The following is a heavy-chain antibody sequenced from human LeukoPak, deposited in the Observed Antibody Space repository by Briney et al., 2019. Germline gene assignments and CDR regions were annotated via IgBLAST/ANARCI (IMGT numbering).Heavy chain of an antibody. CDR2: IYYSGST. J-gene: IGHJ3*02. D-gene: IGHD3-22*01. CDR3: ARGTYYYDSSGYVVDAFDI. CDR1: GGSISSGDYY. V-gene: IGHV4-30-4*01. Sequence: SETLSLTCTVSGGSISSGDYYWSWIRQPPGKGLEWIGYIYYSGSTYYNPSLKSRVTISVDTSKNQFSLKLSSVTAADTAVYYCARGTYYYDSSGYVVDAFDIWGQGTMVTVSS.